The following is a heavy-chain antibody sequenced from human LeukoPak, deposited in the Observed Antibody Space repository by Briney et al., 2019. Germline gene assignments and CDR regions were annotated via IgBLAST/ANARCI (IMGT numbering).Heavy chain of an antibody. V-gene: IGHV3-23*01. Sequence: PGGSLRLSCAASGFTFSSYAMSWVRQAPGKGLEWVSAISGSGGSTYYADSVKGRFTISRDNSKNTLYLQMNSLRAEDTAVYYCARDHTRKQRAPPIGYWGQGTLVTVSS. D-gene: IGHD6-25*01. CDR3: ARDHTRKQRAPPIGY. CDR1: GFTFSSYA. J-gene: IGHJ4*02. CDR2: ISGSGGST.